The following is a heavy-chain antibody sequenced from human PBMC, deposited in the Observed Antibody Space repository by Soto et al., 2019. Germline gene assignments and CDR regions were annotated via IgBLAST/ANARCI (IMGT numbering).Heavy chain of an antibody. V-gene: IGHV1-46*03. CDR1: GYTFTNYH. Sequence: ASVEVSCKTSGYTFTNYHMHWVRQAPGQGLEWMGLINPSGAGTSSAQRFQGKVTVTRDTSTSTVYMELSSLRSEDTAVYYRAREAMTGVSLDYWGQGTLVTVSS. D-gene: IGHD2-8*01. CDR3: AREAMTGVSLDY. CDR2: INPSGAGT. J-gene: IGHJ4*02.